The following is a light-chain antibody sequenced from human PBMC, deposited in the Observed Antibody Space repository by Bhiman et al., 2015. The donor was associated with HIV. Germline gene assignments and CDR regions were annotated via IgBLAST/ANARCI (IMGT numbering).Light chain of an antibody. CDR3: NSRDSSGKFVV. Sequence: SSELTQDPAVSVALGQTVRITCQGDRLRNYYASWYQQKPGQAPVLVVYGRNTRPSGIPDRFSASSSGNTASLTIAGAQAEDEADYYCNSRDSSGKFVVFGGGTQLTVL. J-gene: IGLJ3*02. CDR1: RLRNYY. CDR2: GRN. V-gene: IGLV3-19*01.